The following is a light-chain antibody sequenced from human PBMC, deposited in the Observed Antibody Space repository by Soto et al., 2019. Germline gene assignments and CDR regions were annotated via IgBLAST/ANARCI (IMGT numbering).Light chain of an antibody. CDR3: SSYAGGNNLV. Sequence: QSVLTQPPSASGSPGQSVTISCTGTSSDVGGYYFVSWYQQHPGRAPKLMIYEVTKRPSGVPDRFSGSKSGNTASLTVSGLQAEDEADYYCSSYAGGNNLVFGGGTKLTVL. CDR1: SSDVGGYYF. CDR2: EVT. V-gene: IGLV2-8*01. J-gene: IGLJ3*02.